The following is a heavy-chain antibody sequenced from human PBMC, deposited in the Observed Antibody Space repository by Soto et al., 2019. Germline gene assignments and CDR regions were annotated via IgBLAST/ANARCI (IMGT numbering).Heavy chain of an antibody. V-gene: IGHV4-61*01. CDR1: GGSVSSGIYY. J-gene: IGHJ6*02. Sequence: SETLSLTCTVSGGSVSSGIYYWIWIRQPPGKGLDWIGYIYYSGITNYNPSLKSRVTISVDTSKNQFSLKLSSVTAADTAVCYCARDNYDFWSGSPNYGMDVWGQGTTVTVSS. D-gene: IGHD3-3*01. CDR2: IYYSGIT. CDR3: ARDNYDFWSGSPNYGMDV.